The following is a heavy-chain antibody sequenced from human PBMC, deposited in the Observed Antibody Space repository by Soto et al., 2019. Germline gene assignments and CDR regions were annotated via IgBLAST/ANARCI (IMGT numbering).Heavy chain of an antibody. J-gene: IGHJ4*02. Sequence: SETLSLTCTVSGGSVTRNNYDWGWIRQPPGKGLEWIGTLYHSGSSNYSPSLKSRVTISVDTSKNQFSPRLNSMTAADTAIYYCARQESEWYQRPFDYWGPGTLVTVSS. D-gene: IGHD2-2*01. CDR2: LYHSGSS. CDR3: ARQESEWYQRPFDY. CDR1: GGSVTRNNYD. V-gene: IGHV4-39*01.